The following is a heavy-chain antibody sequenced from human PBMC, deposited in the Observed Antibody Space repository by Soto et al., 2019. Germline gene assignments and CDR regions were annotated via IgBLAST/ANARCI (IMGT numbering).Heavy chain of an antibody. Sequence: GGSLRLSCAASGFTFSSYAVSWVRQAPGKGLEWVSTISGSGGSTYYADSVKGRFSTSRDNAKNILYLEMYGLRTEDTAVYYCARDPSEGRVGNWFESWGQGTLVTVSS. CDR2: ISGSGGST. V-gene: IGHV3-23*01. CDR3: ARDPSEGRVGNWFES. D-gene: IGHD2-2*01. CDR1: GFTFSSYA. J-gene: IGHJ5*01.